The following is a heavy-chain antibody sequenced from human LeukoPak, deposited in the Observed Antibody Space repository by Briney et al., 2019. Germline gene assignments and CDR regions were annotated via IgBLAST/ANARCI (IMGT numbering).Heavy chain of an antibody. CDR2: IYYSGST. CDR1: DYSITNGYY. V-gene: IGHV4-38-2*02. Sequence: SETPSLTCTVSDYSITNGYYWGWIRQPPGKGLEWIGSIYYSGSTYYNPSLKSRVTISVDTSKNQFSLKLSSVTAADTAVYYCARDRLQLQSWGQGTLVTVSS. J-gene: IGHJ5*02. D-gene: IGHD5-24*01. CDR3: ARDRLQLQS.